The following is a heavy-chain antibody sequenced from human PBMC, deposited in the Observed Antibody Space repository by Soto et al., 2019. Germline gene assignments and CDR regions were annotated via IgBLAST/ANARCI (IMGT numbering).Heavy chain of an antibody. CDR1: GYTFTSYA. CDR3: ARGPGGPDGPGDY. J-gene: IGHJ4*02. D-gene: IGHD2-15*01. V-gene: IGHV1-3*01. Sequence: QVQLVQSGAEVKKPGASVKVSCKASGYTFTSYAMHWVRQAPGQRLEWMGWINAGNGNTKYSQKFQGRVTITRDTSASTAYMGLSSLRSEDTAVYCCARGPGGPDGPGDYWGQGTLFTVSS. CDR2: INAGNGNT.